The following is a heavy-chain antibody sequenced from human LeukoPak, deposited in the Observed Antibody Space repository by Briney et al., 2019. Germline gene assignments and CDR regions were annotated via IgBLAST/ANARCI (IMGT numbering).Heavy chain of an antibody. J-gene: IGHJ5*02. D-gene: IGHD3-22*01. CDR3: AREKAYYDSSGMRSNWFDP. CDR2: INHSGST. Sequence: SETLSLTCAVYGGSFSGYYWSWIRQPPGKGLEWIGEINHSGSTNYNPSLKSRVTISVDTSKNQFSLKLSSVTAADTAVYYCAREKAYYDSSGMRSNWFDPWGQGTLVTVSS. CDR1: GGSFSGYY. V-gene: IGHV4-34*01.